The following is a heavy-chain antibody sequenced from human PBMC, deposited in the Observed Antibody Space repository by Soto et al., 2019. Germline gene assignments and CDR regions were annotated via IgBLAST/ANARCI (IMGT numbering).Heavy chain of an antibody. J-gene: IGHJ4*02. V-gene: IGHV3-21*01. CDR2: ISSSSSYI. CDR1: GFTFSSYS. D-gene: IGHD5-12*01. CDR3: ARQANSGYDSPFFDY. Sequence: EVQLVESGGGLVKPGGSLRLSCAASGFTFSSYSMNWVRQAPGKGLEWVSSISSSSSYIYYADSVKGRFTISRDNAKNSLYLQMNSLRADDTAVYYCARQANSGYDSPFFDYWGQGTLVTVSS.